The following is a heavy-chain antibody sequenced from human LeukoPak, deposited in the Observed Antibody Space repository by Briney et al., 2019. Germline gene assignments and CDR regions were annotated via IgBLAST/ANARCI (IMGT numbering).Heavy chain of an antibody. CDR1: GYTFTSYG. V-gene: IGHV1-18*01. J-gene: IGHJ6*02. D-gene: IGHD6-19*01. Sequence: ASVKVSCKASGYTFTSYGISWVRQAPGQGLEWMGWISAYNGNTNYAQKLQGRVTMTTDTSTSTAYMELRSLRSDDTAMYYCARKGGYSSGWYSDSYYYYGMDVWGQGTTVTVSS. CDR2: ISAYNGNT. CDR3: ARKGGYSSGWYSDSYYYYGMDV.